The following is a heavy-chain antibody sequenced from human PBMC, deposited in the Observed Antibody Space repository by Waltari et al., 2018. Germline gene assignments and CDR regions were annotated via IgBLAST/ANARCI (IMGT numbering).Heavy chain of an antibody. J-gene: IGHJ3*02. V-gene: IGHV3-33*08. CDR2: IWYDGSNK. Sequence: VQLVESGGGLVKPGGSLRLSCAASGFTFSSYSMNWVRQAPGKGLEWVAVIWYDGSNKYYADSVKGRFTISRDNSKNTLYLQMNSLRAEDTAVYYCARDRLWLVLGVDAFDIWGQGTMVTVSS. CDR3: ARDRLWLVLGVDAFDI. CDR1: GFTFSSYS. D-gene: IGHD6-19*01.